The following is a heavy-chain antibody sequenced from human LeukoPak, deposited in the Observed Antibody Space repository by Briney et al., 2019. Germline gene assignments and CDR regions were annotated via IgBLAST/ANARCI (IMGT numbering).Heavy chain of an antibody. CDR1: GYSFTSYW. V-gene: IGHV5-51*01. D-gene: IGHD3-16*02. Sequence: GESLKISCKGSGYSFTSYWIGWVRQMPGKGLEWMGIIYPGDSDTRYSPSFQGQVTISADKSISTAYLQWSSLKASDTAMYYCARHAYGSKGVIPFFDYWGQGTLVTVSS. CDR2: IYPGDSDT. J-gene: IGHJ4*02. CDR3: ARHAYGSKGVIPFFDY.